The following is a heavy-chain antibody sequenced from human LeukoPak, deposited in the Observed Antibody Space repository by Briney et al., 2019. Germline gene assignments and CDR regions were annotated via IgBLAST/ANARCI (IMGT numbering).Heavy chain of an antibody. CDR1: GFTFSNAW. D-gene: IGHD5-18*01. J-gene: IGHJ6*03. V-gene: IGHV3-15*01. CDR3: TTKSPRTAMVVYYYYMDV. CDR2: IKSKTDGGTT. Sequence: GGSLRLSCAASGFTFSNAWMSWVRQAPGKGLEWVGRIKSKTDGGTTDYAAPVKGRFTISRDDSKNTLYLQMNSLKTEDTAVYYCTTKSPRTAMVVYYYYMDVWGKGATVTVSS.